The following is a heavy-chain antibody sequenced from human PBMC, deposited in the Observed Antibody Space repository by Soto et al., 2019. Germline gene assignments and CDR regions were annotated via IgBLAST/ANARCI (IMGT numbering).Heavy chain of an antibody. D-gene: IGHD3-22*01. CDR2: IYYSGST. Sequence: PSETLSLTCTVSGGSISSYYGSWIRQPPGKGLEWIGYIYYSGSTNYNPSLKSRVTISVDTSKNQFSLKLSSVTAADTAVYYCAREVVTTTGGAFDIWGQGTTVTVSS. J-gene: IGHJ3*02. CDR3: AREVVTTTGGAFDI. V-gene: IGHV4-59*01. CDR1: GGSISSYY.